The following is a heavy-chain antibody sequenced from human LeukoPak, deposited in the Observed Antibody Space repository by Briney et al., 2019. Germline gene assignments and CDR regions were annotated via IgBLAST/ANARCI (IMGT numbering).Heavy chain of an antibody. Sequence: ASVKVSCKASGYTFTSYGISWVRQAPGQGLEWMGWISAYNGNTNYAQKLQGRVTMTTDTSTSTAYMELRSLRSDDTAVYYCARDYSRGYYDSSGYPFDWWGQGTLVTVSS. CDR1: GYTFTSYG. CDR3: ARDYSRGYYDSSGYPFDW. J-gene: IGHJ4*02. D-gene: IGHD3-22*01. V-gene: IGHV1-18*01. CDR2: ISAYNGNT.